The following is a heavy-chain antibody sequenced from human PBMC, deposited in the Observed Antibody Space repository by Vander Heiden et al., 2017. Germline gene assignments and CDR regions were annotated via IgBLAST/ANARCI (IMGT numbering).Heavy chain of an antibody. J-gene: IGHJ2*01. CDR3: ARGQDPPFYYYDSSGQYWYFDL. Sequence: QVQLQQWGAGLLKPSEPLSLTCAVYGGSFSGYYWSWIRQPPGKGLEWIGEINHSGSTNYNPSLKSRVTISVDTSKNQFSLKLSSVTAADTAVYYCARGQDPPFYYYDSSGQYWYFDLWGRGTLVTVSS. CDR1: GGSFSGYY. CDR2: INHSGST. D-gene: IGHD3-22*01. V-gene: IGHV4-34*01.